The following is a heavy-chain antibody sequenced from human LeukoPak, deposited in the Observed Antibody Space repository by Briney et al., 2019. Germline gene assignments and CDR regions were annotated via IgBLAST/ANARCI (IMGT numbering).Heavy chain of an antibody. CDR1: GFTFSSYE. CDR3: AREGGAYYYDSSGPIVEPPYAFDI. J-gene: IGHJ3*02. V-gene: IGHV3-48*03. Sequence: GGSLRLSCAASGFTFSSYEMNWVRQAPGKGLGWVSYISSSGSTIYYADSVKGRFTISRDNAKNSLYLQMNSLRAEDTAVYYCAREGGAYYYDSSGPIVEPPYAFDIWGQGTMVTVSS. CDR2: ISSSGSTI. D-gene: IGHD3-22*01.